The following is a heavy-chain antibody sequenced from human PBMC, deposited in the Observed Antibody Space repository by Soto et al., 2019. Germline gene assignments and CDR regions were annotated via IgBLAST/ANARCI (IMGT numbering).Heavy chain of an antibody. D-gene: IGHD2-2*01. CDR2: ISSSSSYI. J-gene: IGHJ3*02. V-gene: IGHV3-21*01. Sequence: GGSLRLSCAASGFTFSSYSMNWVRQAPGKGLEWVSSISSSSSYIYYADSVKGRSTISRDNAKNSLYLQMNSLRAEDTAVYYCARDGTTMYQDIVVVPAADDAFDIWGQGTMVTVSS. CDR1: GFTFSSYS. CDR3: ARDGTTMYQDIVVVPAADDAFDI.